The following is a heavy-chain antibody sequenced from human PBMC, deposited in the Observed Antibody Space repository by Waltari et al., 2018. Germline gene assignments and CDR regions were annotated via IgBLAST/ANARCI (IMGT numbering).Heavy chain of an antibody. Sequence: EVHLVESGGGSVQPGGSLRLSCAASGFIFGNVWMNWVRPVPGKGLVWVSRMNDDGSTISYADSVKVRFTISRDNAKNTLYLQIDSLRVEDTAVYYCTRTLVGPYPFENWGQGTLVTVSS. J-gene: IGHJ4*02. CDR1: GFIFGNVW. CDR3: TRTLVGPYPFEN. CDR2: MNDDGSTI. V-gene: IGHV3-74*01. D-gene: IGHD1-26*01.